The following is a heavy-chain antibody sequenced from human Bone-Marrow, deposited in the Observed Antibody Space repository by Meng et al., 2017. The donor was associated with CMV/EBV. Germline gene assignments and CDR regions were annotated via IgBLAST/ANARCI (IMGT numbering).Heavy chain of an antibody. CDR3: ARGYCSSTSCYWGVYYYYYYGMDV. Sequence: GESLKISCAASGFTFSNAWMSWVRQAPGKGLEWVGRIKSKTDGGTTDYAAPVKGRFTISRDDSKNTLYLQMNSLRAEDTAVYYCARGYCSSTSCYWGVYYYYYYGMDVWGQGTTVTVSS. J-gene: IGHJ6*02. V-gene: IGHV3-15*01. CDR1: GFTFSNAW. CDR2: IKSKTDGGTT. D-gene: IGHD2-2*01.